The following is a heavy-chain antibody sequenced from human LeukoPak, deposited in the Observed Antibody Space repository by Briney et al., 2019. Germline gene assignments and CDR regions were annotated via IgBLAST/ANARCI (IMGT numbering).Heavy chain of an antibody. CDR2: ISSSRSTI. CDR1: GFTFSSYV. CDR3: ARDDPYYEILTGYYRGYYFDY. D-gene: IGHD3-9*01. J-gene: IGHJ4*02. Sequence: PGWALRVSCPVSGFTFSSYVMNWLRQAPGKGLDGVSYISSSRSTIYYANYVKGRFTISRDNAKNSLYLQMNSLRAEDTAVYYCARDDPYYEILTGYYRGYYFDYWGQGTLVTVSS. V-gene: IGHV3-48*03.